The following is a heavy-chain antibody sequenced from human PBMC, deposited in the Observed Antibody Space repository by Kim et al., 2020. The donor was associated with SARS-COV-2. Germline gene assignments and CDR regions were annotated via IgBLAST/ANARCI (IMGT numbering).Heavy chain of an antibody. CDR1: GGSFSGYY. CDR3: ARGPRAHYYGSGRLDYYGMAV. J-gene: IGHJ6*02. Sequence: SETLSLTCAVYGGSFSGYYWSWIRQPPGKGLEWIGEINHSGSTNYNPSLKSRVTISVDTSKNQFSLKLSSVTAADTAVYYCARGPRAHYYGSGRLDYYGMAVWGQGTTVTVSS. CDR2: INHSGST. V-gene: IGHV4-34*01. D-gene: IGHD3-10*01.